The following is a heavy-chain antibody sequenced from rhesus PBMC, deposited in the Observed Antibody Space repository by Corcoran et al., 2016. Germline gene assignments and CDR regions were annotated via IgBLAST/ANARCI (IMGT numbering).Heavy chain of an antibody. D-gene: IGHD3-34*01. CDR1: GGSISSSY. J-gene: IGHJ2*01. CDR3: ARGGVYHYWYFDL. V-gene: IGHV4-169*01. CDR2: IYGSGSST. Sequence: QLQLQESGPGLVKPSETLSVTCAVSGGSISSSYWSWIRQAPGKGVEWIGYIYGSGSSTNYNPSLKSRVTLSVDTSKNQLSLKLSSVTTADTAVYYCARGGVYHYWYFDLWGPGTPITISS.